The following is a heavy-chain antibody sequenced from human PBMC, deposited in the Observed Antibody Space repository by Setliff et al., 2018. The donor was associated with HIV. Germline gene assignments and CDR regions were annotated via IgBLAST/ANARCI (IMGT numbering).Heavy chain of an antibody. D-gene: IGHD3-3*01. CDR1: GYTFTGYY. CDR2: INPKRGGT. J-gene: IGHJ3*02. CDR3: ARLPFITIFGVLNGDDGFDI. Sequence: ASVKVSCKASGYTFTGYYMRWVRQAPGQGPEWLGRINPKRGGTRYAQKFQGRVSMTRDTAISTDYMELSRLRSDDSAVYYCARLPFITIFGVLNGDDGFDIWGQGTMVT. V-gene: IGHV1-2*06.